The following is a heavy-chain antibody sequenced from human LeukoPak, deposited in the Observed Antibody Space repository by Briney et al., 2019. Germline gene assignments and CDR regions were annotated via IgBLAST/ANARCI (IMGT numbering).Heavy chain of an antibody. CDR3: ARGESILATYAFDI. Sequence: GGSLRLSCAASGFTFSSYDMHWVRQATGKGLEWVSAIGTAGDTYYPGSVKGRFTISRENAKNSLYLQMNSLRAGDTAVYYCARGESILATYAFDIWGQGTMVTVSS. V-gene: IGHV3-13*01. D-gene: IGHD3-9*01. CDR2: IGTAGDT. CDR1: GFTFSSYD. J-gene: IGHJ3*02.